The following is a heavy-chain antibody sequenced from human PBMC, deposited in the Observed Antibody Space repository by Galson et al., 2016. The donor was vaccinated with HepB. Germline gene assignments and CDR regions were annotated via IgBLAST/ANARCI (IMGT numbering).Heavy chain of an antibody. CDR3: GRDGFWSGYSPEYYYGMDV. CDR1: GGTFRNYA. D-gene: IGHD3-3*01. Sequence: SVKVSCKASGGTFRNYAISWVRQASGQGLEWMGGIIPMTGTANYTQKFQGRVTITADESTSTAYMELSGLTSEDTAVYYCGRDGFWSGYSPEYYYGMDVWGQGTTVIVSS. V-gene: IGHV1-69*13. CDR2: IIPMTGTA. J-gene: IGHJ6*02.